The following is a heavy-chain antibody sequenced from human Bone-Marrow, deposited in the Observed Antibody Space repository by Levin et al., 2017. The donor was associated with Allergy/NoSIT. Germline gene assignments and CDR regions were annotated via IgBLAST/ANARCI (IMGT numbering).Heavy chain of an antibody. CDR3: AKEEVGFDY. V-gene: IGHV3-30*18. CDR1: GLPFNTYA. J-gene: IGHJ4*02. Sequence: GGSLRLSCVASGLPFNTYAMHWVRQAPGTGLEWVAVIAYDGSDKYYADSVKGRFSISRDNPKNTVYLQMNGLRVEDTAVYYCAKEEVGFDYWGQGSLVSVSS. D-gene: IGHD1-26*01. CDR2: IAYDGSDK.